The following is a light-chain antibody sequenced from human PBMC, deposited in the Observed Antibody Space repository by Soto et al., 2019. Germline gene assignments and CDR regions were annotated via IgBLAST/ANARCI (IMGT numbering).Light chain of an antibody. CDR3: QQRSSCPLLT. CDR2: DAS. CDR1: QSVSSY. J-gene: IGKJ4*01. Sequence: EIVLTQSPATLSLSPGERATLSCRASQSVSSYLAWYQQKPGQAPRLLIYDASNRATGIPARFSGSGSGTDFTLTISSLDPEDFAVYYCQQRSSCPLLTFGGGTKVEIK. V-gene: IGKV3-11*01.